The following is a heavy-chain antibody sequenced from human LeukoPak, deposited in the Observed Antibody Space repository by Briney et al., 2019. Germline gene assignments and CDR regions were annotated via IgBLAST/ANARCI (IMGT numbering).Heavy chain of an antibody. CDR2: ISSSSSYI. CDR3: ARGASPYYYYGKDV. Sequence: GGSLRLSCAASGFTFSSYSMNWVRQAPGKGLEWVSSISSSSSYIYYADSVKGRFTISRDNAKNSLYLQMNSLRIEDTAVYYCARGASPYYYYGKDVWGQGTTVTVSS. J-gene: IGHJ6*02. V-gene: IGHV3-21*01. D-gene: IGHD1-26*01. CDR1: GFTFSSYS.